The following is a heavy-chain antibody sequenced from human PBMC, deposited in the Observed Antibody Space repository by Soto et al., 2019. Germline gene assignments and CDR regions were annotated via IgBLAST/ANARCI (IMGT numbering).Heavy chain of an antibody. CDR2: IWYDGSNK. D-gene: IGHD3-10*01. J-gene: IGHJ4*02. Sequence: HPGGSLRLSCAASGFTFSSYGMHWVRRAPGKGLEWVAVIWYDGSNKYYADSVKGRFTISRDNSKNTLYLQMNRLRAEDTAVYYCARDTMHGSGSYFNFDYWGQGTLVTVSS. CDR3: ARDTMHGSGSYFNFDY. CDR1: GFTFSSYG. V-gene: IGHV3-33*01.